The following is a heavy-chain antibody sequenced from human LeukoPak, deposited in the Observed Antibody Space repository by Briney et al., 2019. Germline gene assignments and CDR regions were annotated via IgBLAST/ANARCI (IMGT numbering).Heavy chain of an antibody. CDR1: GGSISSYY. D-gene: IGHD5-24*01. CDR2: IYASGTS. CDR3: ARGLDGYGTFDY. V-gene: IGHV4-4*07. Sequence: PSETLSLTCTVSGGSISSYYWTWIRQPAAKGLEWIGRIYASGTSNYNPSLKSRVTISADESKNQFSLRLSPVTAADTAVYYCARGLDGYGTFDYWGQGTLVTVSS. J-gene: IGHJ4*02.